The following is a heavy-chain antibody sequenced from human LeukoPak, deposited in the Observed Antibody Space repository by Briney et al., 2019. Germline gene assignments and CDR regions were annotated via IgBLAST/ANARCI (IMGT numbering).Heavy chain of an antibody. V-gene: IGHV4-39*01. CDR3: ARQDAFYDVLKGYYMDY. Sequence: PSETLSLTCTVSGGSISSSSYYWGWIRQPPGKGLEWIGSIYYSGSTYYNPSLKGRVTISVDTSLNRFSLKLTSVTAADTAVYYCARQDAFYDVLKGYYMDYGGQGTLVTVAS. J-gene: IGHJ4*02. D-gene: IGHD3-9*01. CDR2: IYYSGST. CDR1: GGSISSSSYY.